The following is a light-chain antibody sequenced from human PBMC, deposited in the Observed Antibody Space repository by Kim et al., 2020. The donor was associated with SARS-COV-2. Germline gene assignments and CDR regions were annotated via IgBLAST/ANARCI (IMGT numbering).Light chain of an antibody. Sequence: SSELTQDPAVSVALGQTVRITCQGDSLRNYYASWYQQKPGQAPVLVFSGKNNRPSGIPERFSGSSSRNTASLTITRTQAEDEADYYCNSRDSSGVVFGGG. CDR1: SLRNYY. V-gene: IGLV3-19*01. J-gene: IGLJ2*01. CDR3: NSRDSSGVV. CDR2: GKN.